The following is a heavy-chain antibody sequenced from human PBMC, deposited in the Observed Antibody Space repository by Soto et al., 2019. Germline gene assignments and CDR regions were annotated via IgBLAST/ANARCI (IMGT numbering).Heavy chain of an antibody. CDR2: IIPIFGTA. CDR3: ARVGGCNARGDFDY. V-gene: IGHV1-69*01. CDR1: GGTFSSYA. D-gene: IGHD2-15*01. J-gene: IGHJ4*02. Sequence: QVQLVQSGAEVKKPGSSVKVSCKASGGTFSSYAISWVRQAPGQGLEWMGGIIPIFGTAHYAQKSQGRVTITANESTSTAYMELSSLSSEDSAVYYCARVGGCNARGDFDYWGQGTLVTVSS.